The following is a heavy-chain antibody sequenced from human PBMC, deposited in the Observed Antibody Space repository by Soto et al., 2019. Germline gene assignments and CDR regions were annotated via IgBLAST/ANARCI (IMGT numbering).Heavy chain of an antibody. D-gene: IGHD6-13*01. V-gene: IGHV3-48*01. J-gene: IGHJ6*03. CDR3: ARGGAAAGNLDYYYYMDV. CDR1: GFTFIASS. CDR2: ISSSSSTI. Sequence: GGSRRPSVEPSGFTFIASSRNGFRRAPGRGREWVSYISSSSSTIHYADSVKGRFTISRDNAKNSLYLQMNSLRAEDTAVYYCARGGAAAGNLDYYYYMDVWGKGTTVTVSS.